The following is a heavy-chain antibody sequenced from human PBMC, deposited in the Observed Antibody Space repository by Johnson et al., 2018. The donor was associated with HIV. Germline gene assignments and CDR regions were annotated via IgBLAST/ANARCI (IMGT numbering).Heavy chain of an antibody. CDR2: INWNGGST. V-gene: IGHV3-20*04. D-gene: IGHD3-3*01. CDR3: ARDVMEDFWSGSFDAFDI. Sequence: VQLVESGGGEVRPGGSLRLACAASGFTFDDYGMSWVRQAPGKGLEWVSGINWNGGSTGYADSVKGRFTISRDNAKNSLYLQMNSLRAEDTALYYCARDVMEDFWSGSFDAFDIWGQGTMVTVSS. CDR1: GFTFDDYG. J-gene: IGHJ3*02.